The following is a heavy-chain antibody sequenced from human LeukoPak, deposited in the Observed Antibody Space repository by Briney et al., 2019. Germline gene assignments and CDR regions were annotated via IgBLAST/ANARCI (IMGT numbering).Heavy chain of an antibody. Sequence: ASVKVSCKASGYTFTSYGISWVRQAPGQGLEWMGWISAYNGNTNYAQKLQGRVTMTTDTSTSTAYMELRSLRYDDTAVYYCARDSTYYDFWSGHNWFDSWGQGTLVTVFS. CDR1: GYTFTSYG. CDR3: ARDSTYYDFWSGHNWFDS. J-gene: IGHJ5*01. CDR2: ISAYNGNT. V-gene: IGHV1-18*01. D-gene: IGHD3-3*01.